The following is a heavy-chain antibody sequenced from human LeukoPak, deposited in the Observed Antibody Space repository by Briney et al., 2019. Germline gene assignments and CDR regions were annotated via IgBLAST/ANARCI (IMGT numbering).Heavy chain of an antibody. V-gene: IGHV3-30*03. CDR3: TRTRGCSSTSCYADY. J-gene: IGHJ4*02. D-gene: IGHD2-2*01. CDR1: GFTFSSYG. Sequence: PGGSLRLSCAASGFTFSSYGMHWVRQAPGKGLEWVAGISYDGSNKYYADSVKGRFTISKDNSKNTLYLQMNSLRAEDTALYYCTRTRGCSSTSCYADYWGQGTLVTVSS. CDR2: ISYDGSNK.